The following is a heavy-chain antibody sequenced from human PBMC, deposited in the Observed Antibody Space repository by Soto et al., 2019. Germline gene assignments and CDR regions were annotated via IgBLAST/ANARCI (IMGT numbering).Heavy chain of an antibody. CDR3: AVDGDYRKYYFDY. Sequence: QVQLVQSGAEVKKPGASVKVSCKASGYTFTSYYMHWVRQAPGQGLGWMGIINPSGGSTSYAQKFQGRVTMTRDTSTSTVYMELSSLKSDDTAVYYCAVDGDYRKYYFDYWGQGTLVTVSS. D-gene: IGHD4-17*01. V-gene: IGHV1-46*01. CDR2: INPSGGST. J-gene: IGHJ4*02. CDR1: GYTFTSYY.